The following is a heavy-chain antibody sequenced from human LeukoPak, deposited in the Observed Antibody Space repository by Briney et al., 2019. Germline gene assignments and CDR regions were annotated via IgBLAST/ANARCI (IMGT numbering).Heavy chain of an antibody. CDR2: INPNSGGT. Sequence: ASVKVACKASRYTFTGYYMHWVRQAPGQGLEWMGWINPNSGGTNYAQKFQGRVTMTRDTSISTAYMELSRLRSDDTAVYYCASELGVVPAAFDYWGQGTLVTVSS. CDR3: ASELGVVPAAFDY. D-gene: IGHD2-2*01. V-gene: IGHV1-2*02. J-gene: IGHJ4*02. CDR1: RYTFTGYY.